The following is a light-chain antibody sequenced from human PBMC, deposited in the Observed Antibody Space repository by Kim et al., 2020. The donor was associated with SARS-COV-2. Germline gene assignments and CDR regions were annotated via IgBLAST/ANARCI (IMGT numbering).Light chain of an antibody. CDR3: QVWDSSSDSYV. CDR2: YDS. Sequence: APGKTAGITCGGNNIGSKSVPWYQQKPGQAPVLVIYYDSDRPSGIPERFSGSNSGNTATLTISRVEAGDEADYYCQVWDSSSDSYVFGTGTKVTVL. CDR1: NIGSKS. V-gene: IGLV3-21*04. J-gene: IGLJ1*01.